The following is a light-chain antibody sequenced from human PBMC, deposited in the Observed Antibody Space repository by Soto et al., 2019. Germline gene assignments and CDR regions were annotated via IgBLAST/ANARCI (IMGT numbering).Light chain of an antibody. Sequence: QSVLTQPPSVSAAPGQRVTISCTGSSSNIGAGYDVHWYQHLPGTAPKLLIYANRGRPSGDPDRFSGSKSGTSASLGITGVQDEDEADYYCQSYDSSLRGSLFGGGTKLTVL. CDR3: QSYDSSLRGSL. CDR1: SSNIGAGYD. J-gene: IGLJ2*01. V-gene: IGLV1-40*01. CDR2: ANR.